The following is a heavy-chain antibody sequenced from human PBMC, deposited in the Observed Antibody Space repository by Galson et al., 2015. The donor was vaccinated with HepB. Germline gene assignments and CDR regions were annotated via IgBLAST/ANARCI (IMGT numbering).Heavy chain of an antibody. CDR3: ARGIVVVTAIPFFDY. CDR1: GFTFSSYA. CDR2: ISGSGGST. Sequence: LRLSCAASGFTFSSYAMSWVRQAPGKGLEWVSAISGSGGSTYYADSVKGRFTISRDNSKNTLYLQMNSLRAEDTAVYYCARGIVVVTAIPFFDYWGQGTLVTVSS. V-gene: IGHV3-23*01. J-gene: IGHJ4*02. D-gene: IGHD2-21*02.